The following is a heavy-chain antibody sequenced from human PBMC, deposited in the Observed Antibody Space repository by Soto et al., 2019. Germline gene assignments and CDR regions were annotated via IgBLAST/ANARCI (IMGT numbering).Heavy chain of an antibody. CDR3: ASSAVTTFGYYYYYMDV. CDR2: IYYSGST. D-gene: IGHD4-17*01. J-gene: IGHJ6*03. Sequence: QVQLQESGPGLVKPSETLSLTCTVSGGSISSYYWSWIRPPPGKGLEWIGYIYYSGSTNYNPSLKSRVTISVDTSKNQFSLKLSSVTAADTAVYYCASSAVTTFGYYYYYMDVWGKGTTVTVSS. CDR1: GGSISSYY. V-gene: IGHV4-59*08.